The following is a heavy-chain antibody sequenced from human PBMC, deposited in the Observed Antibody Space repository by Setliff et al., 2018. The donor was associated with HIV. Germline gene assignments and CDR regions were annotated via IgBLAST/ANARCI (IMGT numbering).Heavy chain of an antibody. CDR1: GFTVSSNY. J-gene: IGHJ4*02. Sequence: GGSLRLSCAASGFTVSSNYMNWVRQAPGKGLEWVSYMTASGSKIYYADSVKGRFTISRDNAKNSLYLQMNSLRADDTAIYYCARDDPAGGIDYWGQGTLVTVSS. D-gene: IGHD1-26*01. V-gene: IGHV3-48*01. CDR3: ARDDPAGGIDY. CDR2: MTASGSKI.